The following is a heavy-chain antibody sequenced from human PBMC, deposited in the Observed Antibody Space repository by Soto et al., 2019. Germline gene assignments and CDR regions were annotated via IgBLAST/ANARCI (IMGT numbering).Heavy chain of an antibody. D-gene: IGHD2-21*02. V-gene: IGHV3-9*02. J-gene: IGHJ6*02. CDR2: ISWNSGTI. CDR3: AKSKGGTANGMDV. Sequence: EVQLVESGGGLVQPGRSLRLSCAASGFSSDEYGMHWVRQAPGKGLEWVSGISWNSGTIGYADSVKGRFSISRDNAKKSLYLQMNSLRAEDRALYYCAKSKGGTANGMDVWGQGTTVIVSS. CDR1: GFSSDEYG.